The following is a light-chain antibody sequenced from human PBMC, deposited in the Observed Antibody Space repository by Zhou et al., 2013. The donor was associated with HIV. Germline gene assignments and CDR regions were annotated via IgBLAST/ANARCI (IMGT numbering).Light chain of an antibody. CDR2: KAS. Sequence: DIQVTQSPSTVSASIGDRVNVTCRASQSVSRWLSWYQQKPGKAPKLLIFKASILQRGVPARFSGSGSGTEFTLTISSLQPDDFATYYCQQSYSTPPDTFGGGTKVEIK. CDR1: QSVSRW. CDR3: QQSYSTPPDT. V-gene: IGKV1-5*03. J-gene: IGKJ4*01.